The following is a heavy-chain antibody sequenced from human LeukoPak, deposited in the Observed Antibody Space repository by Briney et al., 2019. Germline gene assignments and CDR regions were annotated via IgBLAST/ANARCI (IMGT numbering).Heavy chain of an antibody. CDR3: ARGMAAAYDYNWFEP. V-gene: IGHV4-59*10. Sequence: SETLSLTCAVYGGSFSGYYWSWIRQPAGKGLEWIGRISASGSTRYNPSLKSRVTMSVDTSKNQFSLKLSSMTAADTAVYFCARGMAAAYDYNWFEPWGQGTLVTVSS. CDR1: GGSFSGYY. D-gene: IGHD5-12*01. J-gene: IGHJ5*02. CDR2: ISASGST.